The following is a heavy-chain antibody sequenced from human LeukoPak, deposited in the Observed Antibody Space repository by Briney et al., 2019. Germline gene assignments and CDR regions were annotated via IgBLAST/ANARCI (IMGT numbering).Heavy chain of an antibody. D-gene: IGHD1-1*01. CDR1: GFTFSSYG. V-gene: IGHV3-21*01. J-gene: IGHJ4*02. CDR3: ARDNLLQSLDY. Sequence: GGSLRLSCAASGFTFSSYGMHWVRQAPGKGLEWVSSINGGGDSKYFANSVEGRFTISRDKSKNTLHLQMNSLRAEDTAVYYCARDNLLQSLDYWGQGTLVTVSS. CDR2: INGGGDSK.